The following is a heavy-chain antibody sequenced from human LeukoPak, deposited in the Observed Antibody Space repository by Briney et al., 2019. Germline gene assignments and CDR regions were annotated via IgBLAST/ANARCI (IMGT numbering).Heavy chain of an antibody. Sequence: GGSLRLSCAASAFTLSSSAMSWVSQAPGQGLEWVSAVSGSGGSTYYADSVKGRFTISRDNSKNTLHLQMNSLRAEDTAVYYCEKDSRLEYWGQGTLVTVSS. V-gene: IGHV3-23*01. D-gene: IGHD1-1*01. CDR1: AFTLSSSA. CDR2: VSGSGGST. J-gene: IGHJ4*02. CDR3: EKDSRLEY.